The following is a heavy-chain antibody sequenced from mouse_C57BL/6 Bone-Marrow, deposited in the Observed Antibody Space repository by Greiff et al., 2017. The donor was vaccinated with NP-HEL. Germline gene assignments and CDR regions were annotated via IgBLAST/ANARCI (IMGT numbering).Heavy chain of an antibody. V-gene: IGHV1-19*01. CDR1: GYTFTDYY. Sequence: EVQLHQSGPVLVKPGASVKMSCKASGYTFTDYYMNWVKQSHGKSLEWIGVINPYNGGTSYNQKFKGKATLTVDKSSSTAYMELNSLTSEDSAVYYCAKGGYSNYVAYWGQGTLVTVSA. J-gene: IGHJ3*01. CDR2: INPYNGGT. CDR3: AKGGYSNYVAY. D-gene: IGHD2-5*01.